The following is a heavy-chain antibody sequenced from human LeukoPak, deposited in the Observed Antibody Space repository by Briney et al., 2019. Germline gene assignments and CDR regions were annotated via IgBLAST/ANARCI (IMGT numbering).Heavy chain of an antibody. CDR1: EFTFSSYA. Sequence: GGSLRLSCAASEFTFSSYAMHWVRQAPGKGLEWVAVISYDGSNKYYADSVKGRFTISRDNSKNTLYLQMNSLRAEDTAVYYCARGWSTTDTAMFNWGQGTLVTVSS. CDR3: ARGWSTTDTAMFN. D-gene: IGHD5-18*01. V-gene: IGHV3-30-3*01. CDR2: ISYDGSNK. J-gene: IGHJ4*02.